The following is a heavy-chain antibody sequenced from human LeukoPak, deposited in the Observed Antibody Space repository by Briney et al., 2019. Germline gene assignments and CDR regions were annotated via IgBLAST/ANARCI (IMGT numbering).Heavy chain of an antibody. Sequence: PGGSLRLSCAASGFTFSNYAMSWVRQAPGKGLEWVSGISGSGDSTYYADSVKGRFTISRDNSKNTLYLQVNSLRAEDTAVYYCAKGVTMIVVVITVDYWGQGTLVTVSS. D-gene: IGHD3-22*01. CDR3: AKGVTMIVVVITVDY. J-gene: IGHJ4*02. CDR1: GFTFSNYA. CDR2: ISGSGDST. V-gene: IGHV3-23*01.